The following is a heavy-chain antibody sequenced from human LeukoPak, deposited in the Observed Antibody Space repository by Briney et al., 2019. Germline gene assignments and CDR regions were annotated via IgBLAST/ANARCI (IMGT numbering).Heavy chain of an antibody. J-gene: IGHJ4*02. CDR2: ISSGGST. CDR3: AKDTDSSSPYYFDY. Sequence: PGGSLRLPCAAAGFTFNNYAMSWVRHAPAKGLKWVSGISSGGSTYYADSVKGRFTISRDNSKNTLFLQMNSLRAEDTAVYYCAKDTDSSSPYYFDYWGQGTLVTVSS. D-gene: IGHD3-22*01. V-gene: IGHV3-23*01. CDR1: GFTFNNYA.